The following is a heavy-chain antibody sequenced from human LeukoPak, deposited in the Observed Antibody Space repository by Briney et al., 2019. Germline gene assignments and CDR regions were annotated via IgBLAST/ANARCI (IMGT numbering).Heavy chain of an antibody. CDR3: ARGRDAYKVGNT. CDR1: GASLGSDPYY. D-gene: IGHD5-24*01. Sequence: SETLSLTCTVSGASLGSDPYYWGWIRQPPGKGLEWIGSILYTGNIYSNPSLQSRVTISVDTPKSQFSLKLSSVTAADTGVYYCARGRDAYKVGNTWGRGTLVTVSS. V-gene: IGHV4-39*01. J-gene: IGHJ5*02. CDR2: ILYTGNI.